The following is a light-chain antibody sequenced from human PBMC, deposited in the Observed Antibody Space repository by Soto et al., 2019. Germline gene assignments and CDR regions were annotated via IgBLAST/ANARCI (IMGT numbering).Light chain of an antibody. Sequence: DIRMTQSPSTLSASVGDRVAITCRASQSISTWLAWYQQKPGKAPNLLIHDASSLQSGVPSRFSGSGSGTEFTLTISSLQPDDFATYYCQQYYSYQAFGQGTKVDIK. CDR1: QSISTW. J-gene: IGKJ1*01. V-gene: IGKV1-5*01. CDR3: QQYYSYQA. CDR2: DAS.